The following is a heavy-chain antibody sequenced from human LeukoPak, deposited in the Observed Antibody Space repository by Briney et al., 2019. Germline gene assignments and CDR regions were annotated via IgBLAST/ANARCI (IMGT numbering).Heavy chain of an antibody. D-gene: IGHD1-26*01. J-gene: IGHJ4*02. V-gene: IGHV3-21*05. CDR3: ARDDGSGSFYFDY. Sequence: GGSLRLSCATSGFTVSSYSMNWVRQAPGKGLEWVSCFSISSTIYYADSVKGRFTISRDNAKNSLYLQMNSLRAEDTAVYYCARDDGSGSFYFDYWGQGTLVTVSS. CDR1: GFTVSSYS. CDR2: FSISSTI.